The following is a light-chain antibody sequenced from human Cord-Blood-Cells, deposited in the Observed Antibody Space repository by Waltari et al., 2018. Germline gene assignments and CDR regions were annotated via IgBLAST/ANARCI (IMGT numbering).Light chain of an antibody. J-gene: IGLJ3*02. CDR2: EGS. CDR3: CSYAGSSTWV. CDR1: SSDAGSYNL. V-gene: IGLV2-23*01. Sequence: HSALTQPASASGSPGQSITISCTATSSDAGSYNLLPWYQQHPGKAPKLMINEGSKRPSGVSNRVSGSKSGNTASLTISGLQAEDEADYYCCSYAGSSTWVFGGGTKLTVL.